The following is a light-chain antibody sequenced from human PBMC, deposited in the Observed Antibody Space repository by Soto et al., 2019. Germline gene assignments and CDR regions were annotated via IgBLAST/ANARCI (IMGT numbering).Light chain of an antibody. CDR1: QSISTW. V-gene: IGKV1-5*03. J-gene: IGKJ1*01. CDR2: KAS. Sequence: DIQMTHSPSTLSASVGYRFTITCRASQSISTWLAWYQQEPGKAPKLLIHKASSLQSGVPSRFSGSGSGTDFTLTISSLHPDDFATYYCQQYNSYSPTCGQGTKVDIK. CDR3: QQYNSYSPT.